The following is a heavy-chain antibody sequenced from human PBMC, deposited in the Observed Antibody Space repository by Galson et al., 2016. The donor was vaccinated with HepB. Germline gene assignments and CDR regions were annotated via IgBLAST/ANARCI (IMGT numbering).Heavy chain of an antibody. CDR1: GGSISSNSY. J-gene: IGHJ3*01. CDR3: ARRLPGATAAFAFDL. D-gene: IGHD1-1*01. V-gene: IGHV4-39*01. Sequence: SETLSLTCTVSGGSISSNSYWGWIRQPPGKGLEWVGTVFYSGSSFYEPTPRSRVTISVDESKNQFSLRLTSVNAADTANYFCARRLPGATAAFAFDLWGQGAVVIVPS. CDR2: VFYSGSS.